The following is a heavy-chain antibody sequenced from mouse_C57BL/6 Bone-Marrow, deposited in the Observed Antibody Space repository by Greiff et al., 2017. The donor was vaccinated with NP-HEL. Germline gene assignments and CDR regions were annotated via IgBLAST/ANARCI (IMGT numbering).Heavy chain of an antibody. CDR1: GFSINSDCY. D-gene: IGHD2-5*01. CDR3: ARDRSYYSNWYFDV. Sequence: EVMLVESGPSLVRPSQTLSLTCAVTGFSINSDCYWIWLRQFPGNKLEYIGYTFYSGITYYNPSLESRTYITRDTSKNQFSLKLSSVTTEDTATYYCARDRSYYSNWYFDVWGTGTTVTVSS. J-gene: IGHJ1*03. CDR2: TFYSGIT. V-gene: IGHV3-3*01.